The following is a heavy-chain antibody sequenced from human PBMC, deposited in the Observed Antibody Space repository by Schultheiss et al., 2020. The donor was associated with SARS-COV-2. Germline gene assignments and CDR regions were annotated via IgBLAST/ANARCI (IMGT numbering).Heavy chain of an antibody. V-gene: IGHV1-18*01. J-gene: IGHJ6*02. D-gene: IGHD4-23*01. Sequence: SVKVSCKASGGTFSSYAISWVRQAPGQGLEWMGWISAYNGNTNYAQKLQGRVTMTTDTSTSTAYMELRSLRSDDTAVYYCARETGVVTSYYYYGMDVWGQGTTVTVSS. CDR3: ARETGVVTSYYYYGMDV. CDR1: GGTFSSYA. CDR2: ISAYNGNT.